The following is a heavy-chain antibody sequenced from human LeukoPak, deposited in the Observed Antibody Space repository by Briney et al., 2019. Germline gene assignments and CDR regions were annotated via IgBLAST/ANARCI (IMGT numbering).Heavy chain of an antibody. D-gene: IGHD2-2*01. CDR3: ARDSPPRPRSKKEYPIGDY. Sequence: GGSPRLSCAASGFTFSSYSMNWVRQAPGKGLEWVSYISSSSINIYYADSVKGRFTISRDNAKNSLYLHMNSLRDEDTAVYYCARDSPPRPRSKKEYPIGDYWGQGTLVTVSS. V-gene: IGHV3-48*02. CDR1: GFTFSSYS. CDR2: ISSSSINI. J-gene: IGHJ4*02.